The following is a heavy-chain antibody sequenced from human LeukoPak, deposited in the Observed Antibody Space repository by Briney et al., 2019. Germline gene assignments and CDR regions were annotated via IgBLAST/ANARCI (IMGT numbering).Heavy chain of an antibody. CDR1: GFTFTSSA. J-gene: IGHJ3*01. D-gene: IGHD3-22*01. CDR3: AAEAAYYYDSRDAFDV. Sequence: TVKVSCKASGFTFTSSAVQWVRQARGQRLEWIGWIVVGSGNTNYAQKFQERVTITRDMSTSLVYMELSSLRSEDTAVYYCAAEAAYYYDSRDAFDVWGQGTMVTVSS. V-gene: IGHV1-58*01. CDR2: IVVGSGNT.